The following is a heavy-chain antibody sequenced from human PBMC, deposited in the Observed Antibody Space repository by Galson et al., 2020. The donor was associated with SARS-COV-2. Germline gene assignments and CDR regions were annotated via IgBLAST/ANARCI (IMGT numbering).Heavy chain of an antibody. CDR2: ISYDGSNK. CDR1: GFTFSSYG. Sequence: GGSLRLSCAASGFTFSSYGMHWVHQAPGKGLEWVAVISYDGSNKYYADSVKGRFTISRDNSKNTLYLQMNSLRAEDTAVYYCAKDLAFLWGYYYGMDVWGQGTTVTVSS. J-gene: IGHJ6*02. D-gene: IGHD2-21*01. CDR3: AKDLAFLWGYYYGMDV. V-gene: IGHV3-30*18.